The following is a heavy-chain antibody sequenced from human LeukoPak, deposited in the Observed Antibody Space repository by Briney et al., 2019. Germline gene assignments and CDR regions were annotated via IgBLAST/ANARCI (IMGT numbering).Heavy chain of an antibody. CDR1: GYTFTSYY. CDR3: ARHKEVGDYYYFDY. V-gene: IGHV1-46*01. J-gene: IGHJ4*02. Sequence: ASVKVSCKASGYTFTSYYMHWVRQAPGQGLEWMVIINPSGGSTSYTQEFQGRVTMTRDTSTTTVYMELSSLRSQDTAVYYCARHKEVGDYYYFDYWGQGTLVTVPS. CDR2: INPSGGST. D-gene: IGHD2/OR15-2a*01.